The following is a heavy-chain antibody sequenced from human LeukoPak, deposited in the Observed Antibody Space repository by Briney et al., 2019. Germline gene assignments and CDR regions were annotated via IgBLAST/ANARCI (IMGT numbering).Heavy chain of an antibody. CDR1: GGSISSGSYY. D-gene: IGHD3-22*01. V-gene: IGHV4-61*02. J-gene: IGHJ5*02. CDR3: ARVVVIASWFDP. CDR2: IYTSGST. Sequence: SEALSLTCTVSGGSISSGSYYWSWIRQPAGKGLEWIGRIYTSGSTNYNPSLKSRVTISVDTSKNQFSLKLSSVTAADTAVYYCARVVVIASWFDPWGQGTLVTVSS.